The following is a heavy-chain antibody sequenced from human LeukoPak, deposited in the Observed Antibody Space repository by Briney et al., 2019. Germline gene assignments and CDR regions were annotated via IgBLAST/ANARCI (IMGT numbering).Heavy chain of an antibody. CDR1: GYTFTSYY. Sequence: ASVKVSCKASGYTFTSYYMHWVRQAPGQGLEWMGIINPSGGSATYAQTFQGRVTMTRATSTNTVYVELSSLRSEDTAVYYCARGNYDYIWGSYRFDYWGQGTLVTVSS. CDR2: INPSGGSA. D-gene: IGHD3-16*02. J-gene: IGHJ4*02. V-gene: IGHV1-46*01. CDR3: ARGNYDYIWGSYRFDY.